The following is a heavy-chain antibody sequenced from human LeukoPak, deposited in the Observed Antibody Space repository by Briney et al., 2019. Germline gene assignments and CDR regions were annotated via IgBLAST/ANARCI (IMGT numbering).Heavy chain of an antibody. CDR3: AREHGSTYYYYYGMDV. D-gene: IGHD3-10*01. CDR1: GGSISSYY. V-gene: IGHV4-4*07. J-gene: IGHJ6*02. CDR2: IYTSGST. Sequence: PSETLSLTCTVSGGSISSYYWSWIRQPAGKGLEWIGRIYTSGSTNYNPSLKSRVTMSVDTSKNQFSRKLSSVTAADTAVYYCAREHGSTYYYYYGMDVWGQGTTVTVSS.